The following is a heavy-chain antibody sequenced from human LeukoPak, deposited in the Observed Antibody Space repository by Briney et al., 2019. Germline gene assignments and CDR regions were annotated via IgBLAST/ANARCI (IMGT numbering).Heavy chain of an antibody. CDR1: GGSFSGYY. V-gene: IGHV4-34*01. Sequence: PSETLSLTCAVYGGSFSGYYWSWIRQPPGKGLEWIGEINHSGSTNYNPSLKSRVTISVDTSKNQFSLKLSSLSAADTAVYYCARVNRGRITMIVVLQNFDYWGQGTLVTVSS. CDR3: ARVNRGRITMIVVLQNFDY. J-gene: IGHJ4*02. D-gene: IGHD3-22*01. CDR2: INHSGST.